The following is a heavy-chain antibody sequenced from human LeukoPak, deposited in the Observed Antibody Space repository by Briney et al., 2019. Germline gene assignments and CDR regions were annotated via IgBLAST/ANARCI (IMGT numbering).Heavy chain of an antibody. V-gene: IGHV4-31*03. CDR3: ARDINKNDYGETGWFDP. Sequence: SETLSLTCTVSGGSISSGRYYWSWIRQHPGKGLEWIGYIYYSGSTYYNPSLKSRVTISVDTSKNQFSLKLSSVTAADTAVYYCARDINKNDYGETGWFDPWGQGTLVTVSS. CDR2: IYYSGST. J-gene: IGHJ5*02. D-gene: IGHD4-17*01. CDR1: GGSISSGRYY.